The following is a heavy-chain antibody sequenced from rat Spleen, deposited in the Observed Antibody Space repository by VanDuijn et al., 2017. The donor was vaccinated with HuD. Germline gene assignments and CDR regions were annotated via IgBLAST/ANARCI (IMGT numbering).Heavy chain of an antibody. Sequence: EVQMVESGGGLVQPGRSLKLSCAASGFTFSDYGVAWVRQAPTTGLEWVATISYGDSSGHSGTYYRDSVRGRFTISRDNTQSTLYLQMDSLRSEDTASYYCAPELTGRRFAYWGQGTLVTVSS. CDR3: APELTGRRFAY. CDR1: GFTFSDYG. CDR2: ISYGDSSGHSGT. V-gene: IGHV5-29*01. J-gene: IGHJ3*01. D-gene: IGHD5-1*01.